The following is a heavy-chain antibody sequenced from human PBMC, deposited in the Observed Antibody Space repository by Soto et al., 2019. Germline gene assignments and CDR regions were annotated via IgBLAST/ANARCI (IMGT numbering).Heavy chain of an antibody. D-gene: IGHD2-8*01. V-gene: IGHV4-31*03. CDR3: AASYCTNGVCYPRNYYYYMDV. J-gene: IGHJ6*03. Sequence: QVQLQESGPGLVKPSQTLSLTCTVSGGSISSGGYYWSWIRQHPGKGLEWIGYIYYSGSTYYNPSLKSRVTISVDTSKNQFSLKLSSVTAADTAVYYCAASYCTNGVCYPRNYYYYMDVRGKGTTVTVSS. CDR1: GGSISSGGYY. CDR2: IYYSGST.